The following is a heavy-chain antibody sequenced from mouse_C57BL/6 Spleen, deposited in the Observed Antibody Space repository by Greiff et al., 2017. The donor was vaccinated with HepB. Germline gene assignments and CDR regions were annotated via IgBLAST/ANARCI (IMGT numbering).Heavy chain of an antibody. CDR3: AKSSYDYDRTWFAY. CDR2: IWGDGST. J-gene: IGHJ3*01. V-gene: IGHV2-3*01. Sequence: VKSVESGPGLVAPSQSLSITCTVSGFSLTSYGVSWVRQPPGKGLEWLGVIWGDGSTNYHSALISRLSISKDNAKSQVFLKLNSLQTDDTATYYCAKSSYDYDRTWFAYWGQGTLVTVSA. D-gene: IGHD2-4*01. CDR1: GFSLTSYG.